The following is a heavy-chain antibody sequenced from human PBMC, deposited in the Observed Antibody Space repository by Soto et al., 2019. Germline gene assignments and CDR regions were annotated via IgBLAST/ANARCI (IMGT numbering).Heavy chain of an antibody. J-gene: IGHJ4*02. V-gene: IGHV3-33*01. CDR1: GFTFSSHG. CDR3: ARQNSSLSFDY. CDR2: IRFDGANQ. Sequence: QVQLVESGGGVVQPGRSLRLSCAASGFTFSSHGMHWVRQAPGKGLEWVAIIRFDGANQYYADSVKGRFTVSRDNSKNTLYLQMNRLKASETAVYDCARQNSSLSFDYWGQGTLVTVSS. D-gene: IGHD3-22*01.